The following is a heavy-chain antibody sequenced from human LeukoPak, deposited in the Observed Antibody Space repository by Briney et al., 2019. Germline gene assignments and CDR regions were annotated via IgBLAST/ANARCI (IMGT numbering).Heavy chain of an antibody. CDR1: GFTFSSSA. V-gene: IGHV3-7*01. CDR2: IKQDGSEK. D-gene: IGHD5-18*01. Sequence: GRSLRLSCAASGFTFSSSAMHWVRQAPGKGLEWVANIKQDGSEKYYVDSVKGRFTISRDNAKNSLYLQMNSLRAEDTAVYYCARADTAMAAFDYWGQGTLVTVSS. J-gene: IGHJ4*02. CDR3: ARADTAMAAFDY.